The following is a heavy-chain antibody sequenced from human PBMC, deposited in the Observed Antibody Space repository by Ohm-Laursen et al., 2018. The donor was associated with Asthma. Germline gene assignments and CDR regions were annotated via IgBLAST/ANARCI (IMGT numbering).Heavy chain of an antibody. CDR3: ARDRYYYDSSGYSDY. D-gene: IGHD3-22*01. CDR1: GFTFTSYG. Sequence: SLRLSCAASGFTFTSYGLHWVRQAPAKGLEWVAVIWHDGRNKYYADSVKRRFTISSDNSKNTLYLQMNSLSAEERDVYYFARDRYYYDSSGYSDYWGQGILVTVSS. J-gene: IGHJ4*02. CDR2: IWHDGRNK. V-gene: IGHV3-33*08.